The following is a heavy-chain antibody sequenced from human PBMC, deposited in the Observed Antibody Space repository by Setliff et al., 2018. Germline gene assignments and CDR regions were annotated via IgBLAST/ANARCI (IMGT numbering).Heavy chain of an antibody. Sequence: SETLSLTCTVSGGSISESFWSWIRQPAGKGLGWIGRMYISGSSDYNPSLKSRVTMSVDTPNNEFSLKLSSVTAADTAVYYCARDMGQPYYFESWGLGTLVTVSS. D-gene: IGHD1-1*01. CDR2: MYISGSS. V-gene: IGHV4-4*07. CDR1: GGSISESF. J-gene: IGHJ4*02. CDR3: ARDMGQPYYFES.